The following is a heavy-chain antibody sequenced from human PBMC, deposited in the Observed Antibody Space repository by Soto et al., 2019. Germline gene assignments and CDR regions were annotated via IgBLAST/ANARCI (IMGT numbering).Heavy chain of an antibody. CDR3: ARHLKAVAAAMAY. Sequence: ASVKVSCKASGYIFSTYTMHWVRQAPGQRLEWMGWINAANGNTKYSQNFQGRVTISRDTSASTAYLELSSLRSEDTSVYYCARHLKAVAAAMAYWGQGIPVTVSS. D-gene: IGHD6-19*01. J-gene: IGHJ4*02. V-gene: IGHV1-3*01. CDR2: INAANGNT. CDR1: GYIFSTYT.